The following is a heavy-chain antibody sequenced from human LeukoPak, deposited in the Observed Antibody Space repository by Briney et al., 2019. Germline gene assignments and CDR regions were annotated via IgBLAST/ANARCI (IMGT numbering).Heavy chain of an antibody. V-gene: IGHV3-23*01. Sequence: GGSLRLSCAASGFTFSSYAMSWVRQAPGKGLEWVSAISGSGGSTYYADSVKGRFTISRDNSKNTLYLQMNSLRAEDTAVYYCATTFIVVVVAATPPFDYWGQGTLVTVSS. CDR1: GFTFSSYA. J-gene: IGHJ4*02. CDR2: ISGSGGST. CDR3: ATTFIVVVVAATPPFDY. D-gene: IGHD2-15*01.